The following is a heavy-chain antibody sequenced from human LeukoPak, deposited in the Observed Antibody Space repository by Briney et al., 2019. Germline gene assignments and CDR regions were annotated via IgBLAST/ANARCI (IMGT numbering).Heavy chain of an antibody. J-gene: IGHJ4*02. CDR2: IYTDGSST. Sequence: GGSLRLSCAASGFTFSNYWTHWVRQAPGKGLVWVSRIYTDGSSTNYADSVKGRFTISRDNTKNTLYLQMNSLRAEDTAVYYCARGSYRAKDYWGQGTLVTVSS. CDR1: GFTFSNYW. D-gene: IGHD4/OR15-4a*01. CDR3: ARGSYRAKDY. V-gene: IGHV3-74*01.